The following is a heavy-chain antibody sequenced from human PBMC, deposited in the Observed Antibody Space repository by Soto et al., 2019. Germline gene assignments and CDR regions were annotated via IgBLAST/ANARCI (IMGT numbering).Heavy chain of an antibody. CDR3: AKVQRYCTSASCYFLPRVDDP. CDR2: ISSNSGSV. V-gene: IGHV3-9*01. D-gene: IGHD2-2*01. CDR1: GFTFDDYA. Sequence: EVQLVESGGGLVEPGRSLRLSCAASGFTFDDYAMHWVRQGPGKGLEWVSGISSNSGSVGYADSVQGRFIISRDNAQNALYLQMNSLRPEDTAWYYCAKVQRYCTSASCYFLPRVDDPWGRGTLVTVSS. J-gene: IGHJ5*02.